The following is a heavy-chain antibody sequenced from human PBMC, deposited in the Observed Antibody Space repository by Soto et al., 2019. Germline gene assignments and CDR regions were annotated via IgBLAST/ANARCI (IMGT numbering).Heavy chain of an antibody. CDR1: GASVNNYY. J-gene: IGHJ6*02. V-gene: IGHV4-4*07. Sequence: QVQLQESGPGLVKPSETLSLICTVSGASVNNYYWSWIRQPAGGGREWIGRVLTNGGANYNPSLKSRVTMSVDTSKNQFSLNLRSVTAADTAVYFCARDFTTNYYYYGLDVWGQGTTVTVAS. CDR3: ARDFTTNYYYYGLDV. CDR2: VLTNGGA.